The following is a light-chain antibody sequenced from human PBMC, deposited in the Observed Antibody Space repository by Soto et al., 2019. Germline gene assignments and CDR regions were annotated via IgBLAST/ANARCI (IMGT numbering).Light chain of an antibody. J-gene: IGLJ3*02. CDR1: SSDVGGYNY. Sequence: QSVLTQPPSASGAPGQSVTISCTGTSSDVGGYNYVSWYQQHPGKAPKCMIYEVTKRPSGVPDRFSGSKSGNTASLTVSELQPEDEADYYCSSYAGRNTWVFGVGTKRTVL. CDR2: EVT. V-gene: IGLV2-8*01. CDR3: SSYAGRNTWV.